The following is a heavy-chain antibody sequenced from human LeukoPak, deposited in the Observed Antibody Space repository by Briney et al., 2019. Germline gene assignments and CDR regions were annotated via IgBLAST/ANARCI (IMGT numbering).Heavy chain of an antibody. CDR3: ARRGGTVAGTGSFDY. CDR1: GGFIGSFY. Sequence: PETLCVTCTVSGGFIGSFYWSWIRQPPGKGLEWIGYIDYSGSTNYNASLKSRVTISVDTSRNQFSLRLSSVTAADTAVYYCARRGGTVAGTGSFDYWGRGSQASVSS. J-gene: IGHJ4*02. V-gene: IGHV4-59*08. D-gene: IGHD6-19*01. CDR2: IDYSGST.